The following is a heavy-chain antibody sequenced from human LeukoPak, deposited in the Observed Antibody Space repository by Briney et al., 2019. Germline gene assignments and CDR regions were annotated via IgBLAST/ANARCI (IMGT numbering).Heavy chain of an antibody. CDR2: ISYDGRNM. V-gene: IGHV3-30*18. J-gene: IGHJ4*02. CDR3: AKSLSSGWSSYYFGD. CDR1: GFAFSTYY. D-gene: IGHD6-19*01. Sequence: PGGSLRLSCAASGFAFSTYYIHWVRQPPGKGLEGVAVISYDGRNMYYGDSVRGRFTISRDNSKNTLYLYRTSLRPEDTAVYYCAKSLSSGWSSYYFGDWGQGALVTVSS.